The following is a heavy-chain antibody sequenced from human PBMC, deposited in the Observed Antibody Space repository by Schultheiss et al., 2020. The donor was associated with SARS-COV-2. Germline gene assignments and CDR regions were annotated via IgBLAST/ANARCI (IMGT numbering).Heavy chain of an antibody. CDR3: ARADFWSGYYFDY. J-gene: IGHJ4*02. CDR1: GGSISSYY. Sequence: GSLRLSCTVSGGSISSYYWSWIRQPAGKGLEWIGRIYTSGSTNYNPSLKSRVTMSVDTSKNQFSLKLSSVTAADTAVYYCARADFWSGYYFDYWGQGTLVTVSS. D-gene: IGHD3-3*01. V-gene: IGHV4-4*07. CDR2: IYTSGST.